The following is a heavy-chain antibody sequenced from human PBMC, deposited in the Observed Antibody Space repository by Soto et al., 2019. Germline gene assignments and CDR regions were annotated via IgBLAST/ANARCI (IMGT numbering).Heavy chain of an antibody. CDR3: ARVRSGYSSSWLDAFDI. Sequence: ASVKVSCKASGYTFTSYAMHWVRQAPGQRLEWMGWINAGNGNTKYSQKFQGRVTITRDTSASTAYMELSSLRSEDTAVYYCARVRSGYSSSWLDAFDIWGQGTMVTVSS. CDR1: GYTFTSYA. V-gene: IGHV1-3*01. CDR2: INAGNGNT. J-gene: IGHJ3*02. D-gene: IGHD6-13*01.